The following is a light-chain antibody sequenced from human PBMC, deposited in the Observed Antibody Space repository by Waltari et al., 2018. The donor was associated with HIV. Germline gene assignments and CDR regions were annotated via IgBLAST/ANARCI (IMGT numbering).Light chain of an antibody. V-gene: IGLV3-21*04. CDR2: YDS. Sequence: YVLTQAPSVSQAPGKTATLTCEGDRLGTKTVHWYQQRSGQAPVLVIYYDSERPSGIPDRFSGSNSGNTATLTISRVEDGDEADYYCQVWDTTTNEGVFGGGTKFTVL. J-gene: IGLJ3*02. CDR3: QVWDTTTNEGV. CDR1: RLGTKT.